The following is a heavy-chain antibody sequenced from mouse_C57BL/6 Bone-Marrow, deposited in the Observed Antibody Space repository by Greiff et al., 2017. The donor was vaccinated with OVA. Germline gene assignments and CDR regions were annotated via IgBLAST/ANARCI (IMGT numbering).Heavy chain of an antibody. CDR1: GYTFTSYW. CDR3: ARYYYGSSNWYFDV. D-gene: IGHD1-1*01. V-gene: IGHV1-64*01. Sequence: VQLQQPGAELVKPGASVKLSCKASGYTFTSYWMHWVKQRPGQGLEWIGMIHPNSGSTNYNEKFKSKATLTVDKSSSTAYMQLSSLTSEDSAVYYCARYYYGSSNWYFDVWGTGTTVTVSS. J-gene: IGHJ1*03. CDR2: IHPNSGST.